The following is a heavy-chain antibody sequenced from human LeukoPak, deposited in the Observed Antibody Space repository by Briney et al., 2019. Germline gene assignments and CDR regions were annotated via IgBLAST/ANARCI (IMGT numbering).Heavy chain of an antibody. D-gene: IGHD3-22*01. CDR2: INPNSGGT. J-gene: IGHJ3*02. Sequence: VASVKVSRKASGYTFTGYYMHWVRQAPGQGLEWMGWINPNSGGTNYAQKFQGRVTMTRDTSISTAYMELSRLRSDDTAVYYCASFEYDSSGYYFSGGAFDIWGQGTMVTVSS. CDR3: ASFEYDSSGYYFSGGAFDI. V-gene: IGHV1-2*02. CDR1: GYTFTGYY.